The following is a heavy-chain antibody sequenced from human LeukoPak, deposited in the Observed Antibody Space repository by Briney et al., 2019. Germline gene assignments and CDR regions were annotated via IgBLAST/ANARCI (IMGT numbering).Heavy chain of an antibody. J-gene: IGHJ4*02. CDR3: ARHASGTRHFDN. CDR1: GGSISSRFYY. V-gene: IGHV4-39*01. D-gene: IGHD3-10*01. CDR2: IYHSGST. Sequence: SETLSLTCSVSGGSISSRFYYWGWIRQPPGKGLEWIGSIYHSGSTYYNPSLTSRVTISVDTSQNQFSLKLSSVTAADTAVYFCARHASGTRHFDNWGQGTLVTVSS.